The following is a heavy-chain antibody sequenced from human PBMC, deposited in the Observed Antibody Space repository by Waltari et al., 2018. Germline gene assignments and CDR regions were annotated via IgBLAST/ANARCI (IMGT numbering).Heavy chain of an antibody. CDR3: ARDLSPPNWFDP. D-gene: IGHD3-3*02. Sequence: QLHLQESGPGLVQPSQTLSLTCTVSGDSISSGRYHCSWIRHPAGKGREWIGRIYTRGSTNYNPSLKSRVTMSIDTSGNHFSLKLSSVTAADTAVYYCARDLSPPNWFDPWGQGTLVTVSS. V-gene: IGHV4-61*02. CDR1: GDSISSGRYH. CDR2: IYTRGST. J-gene: IGHJ5*02.